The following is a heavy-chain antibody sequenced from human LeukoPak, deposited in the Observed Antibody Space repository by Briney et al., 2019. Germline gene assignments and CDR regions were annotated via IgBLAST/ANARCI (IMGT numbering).Heavy chain of an antibody. J-gene: IGHJ4*02. Sequence: AGGSLRLSCAASGFTFSQYSMNWVRQAPGKGLQWISYIESATDVVYYADSVKGRFTISRDNAKDSLSLQMNSLRDEDTATYYCVRAPEGNYGPYYFDYWGQGTLVTVSS. CDR1: GFTFSQYS. CDR3: VRAPEGNYGPYYFDY. CDR2: IESATDVV. D-gene: IGHD3-10*01. V-gene: IGHV3-48*02.